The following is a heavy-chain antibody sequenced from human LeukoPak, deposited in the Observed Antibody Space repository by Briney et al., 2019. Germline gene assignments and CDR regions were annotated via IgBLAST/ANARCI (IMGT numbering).Heavy chain of an antibody. CDR2: IYYNGDT. CDR3: VRGPYGASISNWFDP. Sequence: SETLSLTCSVSGDSITGYSWSWIRQTPGKGLEWIGYIYYNGDTHYNPSLNSRLSISVDTPNNQFSLNLRSVTAEDTAVYYCVRGPYGASISNWFDPWGQGLLVTVSS. V-gene: IGHV4-59*01. D-gene: IGHD4/OR15-4a*01. CDR1: GDSITGYS. J-gene: IGHJ5*02.